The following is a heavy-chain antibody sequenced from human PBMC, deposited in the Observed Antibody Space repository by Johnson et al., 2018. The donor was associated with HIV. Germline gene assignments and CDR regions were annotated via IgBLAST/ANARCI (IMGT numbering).Heavy chain of an antibody. Sequence: VQLVESGGGLVQPGGSLRLSCAASGFTVSSNYMSWVRQAPGKGLKWVSGINWNGGSTGSADSVKGRFTISRDNAKNSLYLQMNSLRAEDTALYYCARDLGIWGQGTMVTVSS. J-gene: IGHJ3*02. V-gene: IGHV3-20*04. CDR2: INWNGGST. CDR1: GFTVSSNY. CDR3: ARDLGI. D-gene: IGHD7-27*01.